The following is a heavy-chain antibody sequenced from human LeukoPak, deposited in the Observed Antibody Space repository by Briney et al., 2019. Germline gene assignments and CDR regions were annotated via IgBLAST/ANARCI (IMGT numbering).Heavy chain of an antibody. D-gene: IGHD3-9*01. J-gene: IGHJ6*03. CDR2: INGDGSST. V-gene: IGHV3-74*01. CDR3: ARDGDILTGYYPHYYMDV. CDR1: GFTFSSYW. Sequence: GGSLRLSCAASGFTFSSYWMHWVRQAPGKGLVWVSRINGDGSSTAYADSVKGRFTISRDNAKNSLYLQMNSLRAEDTAVYYCARDGDILTGYYPHYYMDVWGKGTTVTVSS.